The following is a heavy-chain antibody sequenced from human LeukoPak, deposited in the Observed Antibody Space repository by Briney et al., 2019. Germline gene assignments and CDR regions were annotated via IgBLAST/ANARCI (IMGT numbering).Heavy chain of an antibody. CDR2: IICSGGAT. D-gene: IGHD3-10*01. CDR3: AKEHNYYGSGSWDYDY. Sequence: GGSLTLSCAASGSTFSSFGMNWVRRAPGKGLEWVASIICSGGATYYTDSVKGRFTISRDHAKHTVYLQMNSLRAEDTAVYYCAKEHNYYGSGSWDYDYWGQGTLVTVSS. V-gene: IGHV3-23*01. CDR1: GSTFSSFG. J-gene: IGHJ4*02.